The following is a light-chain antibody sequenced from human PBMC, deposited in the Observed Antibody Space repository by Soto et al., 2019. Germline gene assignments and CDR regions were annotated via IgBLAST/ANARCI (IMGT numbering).Light chain of an antibody. CDR1: QSLLHSNGYNY. V-gene: IGKV2-28*01. CDR3: MQALQSPLT. CDR2: LGS. J-gene: IGKJ1*01. Sequence: DIVMTQSPFFLSVTPGEPASISCRSSQSLLHSNGYNYLDWYLQKPGQSPQLLIYLGSNRASGGPDRFSGSGSGTDFTLKISRVEAEDVGVYYCMQALQSPLTFGQGTKVEIK.